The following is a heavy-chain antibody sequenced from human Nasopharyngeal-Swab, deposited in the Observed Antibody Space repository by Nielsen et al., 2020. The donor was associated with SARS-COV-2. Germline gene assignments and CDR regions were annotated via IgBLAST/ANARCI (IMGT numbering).Heavy chain of an antibody. CDR2: IKQDGSEK. CDR1: GFTFSSYW. V-gene: IGHV3-7*03. CDR3: ARVDGSGWYGYYFDY. Sequence: GESLKISCAASGFTFSSYWMSWVRQAPGKGLEWVANIKQDGSEKYYVDSVKGRFTISRDNAKNSLYLQMNSLRAEDTAVYYCARVDGSGWYGYYFDYWGQGTLVTVSS. J-gene: IGHJ4*02. D-gene: IGHD6-19*01.